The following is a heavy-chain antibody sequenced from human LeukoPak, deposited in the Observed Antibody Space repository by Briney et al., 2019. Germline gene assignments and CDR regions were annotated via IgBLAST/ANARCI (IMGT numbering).Heavy chain of an antibody. CDR2: FDPEDGET. CDR3: ATQVGATLGYDY. V-gene: IGHV1-24*01. Sequence: ASVKVSCKVSGYTLTELSMRWVRQAPGKGLEWMGGFDPEDGETIYAQKFQGRVTMTEDTSTDTAYMELSSLRSEDTAVYYCATQVGATLGYDYWGQGTLVTVSS. J-gene: IGHJ4*02. D-gene: IGHD1-26*01. CDR1: GYTLTELS.